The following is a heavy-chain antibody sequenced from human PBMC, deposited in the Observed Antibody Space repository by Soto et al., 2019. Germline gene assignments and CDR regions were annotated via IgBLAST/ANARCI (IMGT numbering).Heavy chain of an antibody. Sequence: EVQLVESGGGVVQPGGSLRLSCAASGFTFSSYSMNWVRQAPGKGLEWVSYISSSSSTIYYVDSVKGRFTISRDNAKNYLYLQLNTPRAADTAVYYCARDGHPSFGELQNWFEPWGQGTLVTVSS. V-gene: IGHV3-48*01. J-gene: IGHJ5*02. D-gene: IGHD3-10*01. CDR3: ARDGHPSFGELQNWFEP. CDR2: ISSSSSTI. CDR1: GFTFSSYS.